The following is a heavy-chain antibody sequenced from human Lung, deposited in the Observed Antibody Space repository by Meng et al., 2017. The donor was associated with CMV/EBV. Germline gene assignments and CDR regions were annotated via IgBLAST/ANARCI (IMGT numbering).Heavy chain of an antibody. Sequence: QFRLMQSGAEVKKPGASVRVSCKASGYTFTHHGISWIRQAPGQGLEWMGWISCYNGDTNYAQKFQGKVTMTTDTSTSTAYMDLRSLRSDDTAAYYCARDPSNTSGRYAYFDYWGQGTLVTVSS. CDR2: ISCYNGDT. CDR3: ARDPSNTSGRYAYFDY. CDR1: GYTFTHHG. D-gene: IGHD6-19*01. J-gene: IGHJ4*02. V-gene: IGHV1-18*01.